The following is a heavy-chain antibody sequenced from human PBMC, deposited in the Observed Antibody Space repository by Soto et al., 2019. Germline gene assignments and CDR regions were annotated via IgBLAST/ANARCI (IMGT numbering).Heavy chain of an antibody. CDR3: ARPYGKYGMDV. CDR2: IDPSDSYT. J-gene: IGHJ6*02. D-gene: IGHD3-10*01. V-gene: IGHV5-10-1*01. Sequence: KEQRASVKVSCKASGYTFTSYNISWVRQMPGKGLEWMGRIDPSDSYTNYSPSFQGHVTISADKSISTAYLQWSSLKASDTAMYYCARPYGKYGMDVWGQGTTVTVSS. CDR1: GYTFTSYN.